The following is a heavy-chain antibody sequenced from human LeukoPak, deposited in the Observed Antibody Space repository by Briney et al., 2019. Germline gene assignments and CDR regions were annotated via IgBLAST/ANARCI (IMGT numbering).Heavy chain of an antibody. J-gene: IGHJ4*02. Sequence: NASETLSLTCAVYGGSFSGYYWSWIRQPPGKGLEWIGEINHSGSTNYNPSLKSRVTISVDTSKNQFSLKLSSVTAADTAVYYCARGGRWLRSMRAPRSLFDYWGQGTLVTVSS. CDR1: GGSFSGYY. D-gene: IGHD5-12*01. CDR2: INHSGST. V-gene: IGHV4-34*01. CDR3: ARGGRWLRSMRAPRSLFDY.